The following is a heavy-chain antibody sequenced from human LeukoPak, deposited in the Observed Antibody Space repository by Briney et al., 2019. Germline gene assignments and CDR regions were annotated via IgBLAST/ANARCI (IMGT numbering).Heavy chain of an antibody. J-gene: IGHJ6*03. CDR2: IYYSGST. CDR3: ARGKAALLYYYYYYMDV. Sequence: SETLSLTCTVSGGSISSYYWSWIRQPPGKGLEWIGYIYYSGSTNYNPSLKSRVTISVDTSKNQFSLKLSSVTAADTAVYYCARGKAALLYYYYYYMDVWGKGTTVTVSS. D-gene: IGHD6-6*01. V-gene: IGHV4-59*12. CDR1: GGSISSYY.